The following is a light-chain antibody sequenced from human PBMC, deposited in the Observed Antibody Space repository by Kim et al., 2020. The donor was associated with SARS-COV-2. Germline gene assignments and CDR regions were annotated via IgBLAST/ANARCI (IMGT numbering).Light chain of an antibody. CDR2: GAS. V-gene: IGKV1-27*01. CDR1: QGVTNY. Sequence: DIQMTQSPSSLSASVGDRVTITCRASQGVTNYLAWYQQKPGKPPKVLISGASTLHRGVPSRFSGSGSGTDFTLTIRTLQPEDVATYYCQKYNSAPLTFGGGTKVDIK. J-gene: IGKJ4*01. CDR3: QKYNSAPLT.